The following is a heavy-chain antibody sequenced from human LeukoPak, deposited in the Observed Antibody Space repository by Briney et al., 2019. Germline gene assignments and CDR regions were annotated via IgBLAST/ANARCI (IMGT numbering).Heavy chain of an antibody. D-gene: IGHD2-15*01. CDR2: ISGDGGT. Sequence: GGSLRLSCAASGFTFGSYVMSWVRQAPGKGPEWVSAISGDGGTYYADSVKGRFTISRDNSKNTLYLQMNSLGGEDTTLYYCARYCGAASCYSGFDYWGQGTLVTVAS. V-gene: IGHV3-23*01. CDR3: ARYCGAASCYSGFDY. J-gene: IGHJ4*02. CDR1: GFTFGSYV.